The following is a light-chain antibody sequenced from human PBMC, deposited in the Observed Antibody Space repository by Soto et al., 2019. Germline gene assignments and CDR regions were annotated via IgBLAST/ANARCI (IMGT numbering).Light chain of an antibody. Sequence: EIVLTQSPGTLSLSPGERATLSCRASQSVSSSYLAWYQQKPGQAPRLLIYGASSRATGVPDRFSGSGSGTDFTLTISRLEPEDFAVYYCQQYTTSPPAYTFGQGTKLEI. CDR2: GAS. J-gene: IGKJ2*01. CDR3: QQYTTSPPAYT. CDR1: QSVSSSY. V-gene: IGKV3-20*01.